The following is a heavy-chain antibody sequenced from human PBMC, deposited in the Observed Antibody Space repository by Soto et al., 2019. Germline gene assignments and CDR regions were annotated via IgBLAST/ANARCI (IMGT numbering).Heavy chain of an antibody. J-gene: IGHJ4*02. CDR2: ISAHNGNT. V-gene: IGHV1-18*01. CDR1: GYTFTSYG. CDR3: ARGRYGDY. D-gene: IGHD1-1*01. Sequence: QVHLVQSGAEVKKPGASVKVSCKASGYTFTSYGITWVRQAPGQGLEWMGWISAHNGNTDYAQKLQRIVIVTRDTSTSTAYMELRSLRSDDTAVYYCARGRYGDYWGQGALVTGSS.